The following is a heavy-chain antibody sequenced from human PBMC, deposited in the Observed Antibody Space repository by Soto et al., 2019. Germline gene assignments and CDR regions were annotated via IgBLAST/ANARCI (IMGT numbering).Heavy chain of an antibody. J-gene: IGHJ1*01. D-gene: IGHD6-25*01. CDR3: AKDLILYRIAATNTWEH. CDR2: ISYDGSNK. CDR1: GFTFSSYA. V-gene: IGHV3-30*18. Sequence: GGSLRLSCAASGFTFSSYAMHWVRQAPGKGLEWVAAISYDGSNKYYADSVQGRFTISRENSKKTLYLQVSSLRAEDTAVYYCAKDLILYRIAATNTWEHWGQGTQVTV.